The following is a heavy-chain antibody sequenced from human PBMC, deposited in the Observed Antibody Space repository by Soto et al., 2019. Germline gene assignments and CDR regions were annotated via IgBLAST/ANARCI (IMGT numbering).Heavy chain of an antibody. V-gene: IGHV5-10-1*01. CDR2: IDPSDSYT. J-gene: IGHJ6*02. CDR3: ARHRRITMVRGVIYYYYGMDV. D-gene: IGHD3-10*01. CDR1: GYSFTSYW. Sequence: GESLKISCKGSGYSFTSYWISWVRQMPGKGLEWMGRIDPSDSYTNYSPSFQGHVTISADKSISTAYLQWSSLKASDTAMYYCARHRRITMVRGVIYYYYGMDVWGQGTTVTVSS.